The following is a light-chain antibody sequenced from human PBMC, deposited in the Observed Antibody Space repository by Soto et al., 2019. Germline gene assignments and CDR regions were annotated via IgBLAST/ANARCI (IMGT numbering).Light chain of an antibody. Sequence: DIQMTQSPSTLSASVGDRVTITCRASQSVTTWLAWYQQKPGKAPKLLIYKASNLESGLPSRFTGSGSGTEFSLTISNLQPDDCATYYCQQYENYWTFGQGTKVDIK. CDR1: QSVTTW. V-gene: IGKV1-5*03. J-gene: IGKJ1*01. CDR2: KAS. CDR3: QQYENYWT.